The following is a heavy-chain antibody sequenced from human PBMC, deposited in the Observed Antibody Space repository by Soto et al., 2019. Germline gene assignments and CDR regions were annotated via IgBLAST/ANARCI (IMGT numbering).Heavy chain of an antibody. CDR2: IDPSDSYT. D-gene: IGHD3-16*01. Sequence: GESLKISCKGSGYSFTSYWISWVRQMPGKGLEWMGRIDPSDSYTNYSPSFQGHVTISADKSISTAYLQWSSLKASDTAMYYCASTFPGASVYYYGMDVWGQGTTVTVSS. CDR3: ASTFPGASVYYYGMDV. J-gene: IGHJ6*02. V-gene: IGHV5-10-1*01. CDR1: GYSFTSYW.